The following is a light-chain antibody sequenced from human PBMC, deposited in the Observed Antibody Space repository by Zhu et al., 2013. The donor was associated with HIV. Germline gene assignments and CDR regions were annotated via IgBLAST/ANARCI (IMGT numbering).Light chain of an antibody. J-gene: IGKJ3*01. V-gene: IGKV3-11*01. CDR3: QERTSWPQFT. CDR1: QSVSTF. Sequence: EIVLTQSPVTLSLSPGERATLSCRASQSVSTFLAWYQQRPGQAPRLLIYDAFNRATGIPARFSGGGSGTDFTLTISSLEPEDFAVYYCQERTSWPQFTFGPGTKVDIK. CDR2: DAF.